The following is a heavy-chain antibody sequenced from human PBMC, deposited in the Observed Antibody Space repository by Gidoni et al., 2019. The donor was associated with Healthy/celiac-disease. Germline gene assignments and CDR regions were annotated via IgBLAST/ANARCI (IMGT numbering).Heavy chain of an antibody. J-gene: IGHJ3*02. CDR3: TTSYHFCGGDCYSAFFCGCVDAFDI. Sequence: EVQLVESGGGLVKPGGSLRLSCAASGFTFSNAWMSWVRQAPGKGLEWVGRIKSKTDGGTTDYAAPVKGRFTISRDDSKNTLYLQMNSLKTEDTAVYYCTTSYHFCGGDCYSAFFCGCVDAFDIWGQGTMVTVSS. CDR2: IKSKTDGGTT. D-gene: IGHD2-21*01. V-gene: IGHV3-15*01. CDR1: GFTFSNAW.